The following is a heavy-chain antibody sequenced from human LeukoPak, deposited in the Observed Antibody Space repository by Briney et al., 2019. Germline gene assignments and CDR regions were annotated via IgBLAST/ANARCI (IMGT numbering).Heavy chain of an antibody. CDR2: IYYSGNT. J-gene: IGHJ4*02. V-gene: IGHV4-59*08. CDR3: ARRKAKTPNYFDY. Sequence: PSETLSLTCTVSGHSINDDYWTWIRQPPGKGLEWIGDIYYSGNTNYNSSLKSRVTISLDTSKNQFSLKLTSVTAADTAMYYCARRKAKTPNYFDYWGQGALVTVSS. CDR1: GHSINDDY.